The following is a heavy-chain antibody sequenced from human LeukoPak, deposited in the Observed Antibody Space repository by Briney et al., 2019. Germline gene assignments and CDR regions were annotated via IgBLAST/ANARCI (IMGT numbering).Heavy chain of an antibody. CDR3: ARDLRDGAFAFDI. Sequence: GGSLRLSCAASGFTFSSYSMSWVRQAPGKGLEWVSYISGSSSIIYYADSVKGRFTISRDNAKNSLYLQINSLRAEDTAVYYCARDLRDGAFAFDIWGHGTMVTVSS. D-gene: IGHD3-10*01. CDR2: ISGSSSII. V-gene: IGHV3-48*04. J-gene: IGHJ3*02. CDR1: GFTFSSYS.